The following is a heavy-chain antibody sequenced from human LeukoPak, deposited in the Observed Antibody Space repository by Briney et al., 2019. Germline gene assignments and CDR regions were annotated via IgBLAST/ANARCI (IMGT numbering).Heavy chain of an antibody. D-gene: IGHD1-26*01. Sequence: PSQTLSLTXTVSGGSISSGDYYWSWIRQPPGKGLEWIGYIYYSGSTYYNPSLKSRVTISVDTSKNQLSLKLSSVTAADTAVYYCASLVGATIIAFDIWGQGTMVTVSS. CDR1: GGSISSGDYY. J-gene: IGHJ3*02. CDR3: ASLVGATIIAFDI. V-gene: IGHV4-30-4*08. CDR2: IYYSGST.